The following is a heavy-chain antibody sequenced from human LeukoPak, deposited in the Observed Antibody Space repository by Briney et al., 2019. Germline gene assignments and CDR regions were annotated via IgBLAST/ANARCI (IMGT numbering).Heavy chain of an antibody. V-gene: IGHV4-59*01. D-gene: IGHD3-22*01. Sequence: SETLSLTCTVSGGSISIYYWSWIRQPPGKGLEWIGYIYYSGSANYNPSLKSRVTISVDTSKNQFSLKLSSVTAADTAVYYCASVNYYDSSGSQGDAFDIWGQGTMVTVSS. CDR3: ASVNYYDSSGSQGDAFDI. J-gene: IGHJ3*02. CDR1: GGSISIYY. CDR2: IYYSGSA.